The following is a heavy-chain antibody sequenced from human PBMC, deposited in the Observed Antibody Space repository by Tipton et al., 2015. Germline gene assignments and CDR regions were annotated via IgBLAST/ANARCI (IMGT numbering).Heavy chain of an antibody. D-gene: IGHD6-13*01. CDR3: ARVRSSSAWYLSDFDC. CDR2: MHYTGST. CDR1: SDPINKYY. J-gene: IGHJ4*02. V-gene: IGHV4-59*07. Sequence: TLSLTCTVSSDPINKYYWSWIRQTPGKGLEWIGYMHYTGSTNYNPSLKSRVTISIDTSKNQFSLNLSSVTAADTAVYYCARVRSSSAWYLSDFDCWGQGTLVTVSS.